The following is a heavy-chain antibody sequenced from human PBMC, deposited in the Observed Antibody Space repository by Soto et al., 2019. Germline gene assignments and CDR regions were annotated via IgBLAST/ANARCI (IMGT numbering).Heavy chain of an antibody. D-gene: IGHD3-22*01. Sequence: ASVKVSCKASGGTFSSYAISWVRQAPGQGLEWMGGIIPIFGTANYAQKFQGRVTITADESTSTAYMELSSLRSEDTAVYFCAKTRRPMVVVAIPKDAFDIWGQGTMVTVSS. V-gene: IGHV1-69*13. J-gene: IGHJ3*02. CDR1: GGTFSSYA. CDR2: IIPIFGTA. CDR3: AKTRRPMVVVAIPKDAFDI.